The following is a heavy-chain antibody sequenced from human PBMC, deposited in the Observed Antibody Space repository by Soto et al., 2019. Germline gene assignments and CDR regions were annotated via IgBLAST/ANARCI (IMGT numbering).Heavy chain of an antibody. Sequence: EVQLVESGGGLVQPGGSLRLSCAASGFIFSSYWMYWVRQAPGSGLLWVSHINGDGYSTRYADSERGRFTISRDNAKNTLYLQMSSLRAEDTAVYYCARFLEYGGNADGFDLWGQGTMVTVSS. CDR2: INGDGYST. J-gene: IGHJ3*01. V-gene: IGHV3-74*01. D-gene: IGHD2-15*01. CDR1: GFIFSSYW. CDR3: ARFLEYGGNADGFDL.